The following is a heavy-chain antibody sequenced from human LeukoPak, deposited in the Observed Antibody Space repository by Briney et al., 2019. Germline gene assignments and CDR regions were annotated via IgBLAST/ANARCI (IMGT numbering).Heavy chain of an antibody. CDR3: ARSDSGYGHLDY. J-gene: IGHJ4*02. Sequence: GRSLRLSCAASGFTFSSYGMHWVRQAPGKGLEWVAVIWYDGSNKYYADSVKGRFTISRDNSKNTLYLQVNSLRAEDTAVYYCARSDSGYGHLDYWGQGTLVTVSS. CDR2: IWYDGSNK. CDR1: GFTFSSYG. V-gene: IGHV3-33*01. D-gene: IGHD5-12*01.